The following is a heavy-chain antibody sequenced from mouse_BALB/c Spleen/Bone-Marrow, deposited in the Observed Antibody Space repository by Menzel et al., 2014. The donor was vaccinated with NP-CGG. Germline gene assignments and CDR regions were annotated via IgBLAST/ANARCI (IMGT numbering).Heavy chain of an antibody. CDR1: GYAFTNYL. J-gene: IGHJ4*01. CDR3: ARKLGPSYAMDY. D-gene: IGHD4-1*01. CDR2: INPGSGAT. V-gene: IGHV1-54*01. Sequence: VQLQQSGADLVRPGTSVKVSCKASGYAFTNYLIEWVKQRPGQGLEWIGVINPGSGATNYNGKFKGKATLTADKSSSTAYMQLSSLTSDDSAVYFCARKLGPSYAMDYWGQGTSVTVSS.